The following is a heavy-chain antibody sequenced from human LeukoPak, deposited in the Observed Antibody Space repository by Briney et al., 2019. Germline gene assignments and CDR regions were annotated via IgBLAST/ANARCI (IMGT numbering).Heavy chain of an antibody. V-gene: IGHV3-23*01. CDR1: GFTVSSNY. J-gene: IGHJ3*02. CDR2: ISGSGGST. CDR3: ATKRPTVTTWDAFDI. Sequence: GGSLRLSCAASGFTVSSNYMSWVRQAPGKGLEWVSAISGSGGSTYYADSVKGRFTISRDNSKNTLYLQMNSLRAEDTAVYYCATKRPTVTTWDAFDIWGQGTMVTVSS. D-gene: IGHD4-11*01.